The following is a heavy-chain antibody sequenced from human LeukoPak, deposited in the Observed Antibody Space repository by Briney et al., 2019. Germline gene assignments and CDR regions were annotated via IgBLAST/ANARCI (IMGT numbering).Heavy chain of an antibody. CDR3: AREVDAAAAYNWFDP. V-gene: IGHV4-61*02. Sequence: PSETLSLTCTVSGGSISSSNYYWSWIRQPAGKGLEWIGRIYTSGTTNYNPSLKSRVTISVDTSKNQFSLRLSSVTAADTAVYYCAREVDAAAAYNWFDPWGQGTLVTVSS. CDR1: GGSISSSNYY. CDR2: IYTSGTT. J-gene: IGHJ5*02. D-gene: IGHD2-2*01.